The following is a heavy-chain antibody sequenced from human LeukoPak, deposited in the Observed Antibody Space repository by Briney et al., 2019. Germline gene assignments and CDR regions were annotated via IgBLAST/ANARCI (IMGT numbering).Heavy chain of an antibody. CDR3: AKDRSSGFFDY. Sequence: GGSLRLSCAASGFTFNTYSMNWVRQAPGKGLEWVSAISGSGGSTYYADSVKGRFTISRDNSKNTLYLQMNSLRAEDTAVYYCAKDRSSGFFDYWGQGTLVTVSS. V-gene: IGHV3-23*01. CDR2: ISGSGGST. CDR1: GFTFNTYS. D-gene: IGHD6-19*01. J-gene: IGHJ4*02.